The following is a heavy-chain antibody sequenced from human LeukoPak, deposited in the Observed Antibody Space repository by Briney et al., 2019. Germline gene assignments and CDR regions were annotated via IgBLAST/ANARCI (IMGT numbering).Heavy chain of an antibody. CDR2: INPSGGST. V-gene: IGHV1-46*01. D-gene: IGHD3-3*01. Sequence: ASVKVSCKASVYTFTSYYMHWVRQAPGQGLEWMGIINPSGGSTSYAQKFQGRVTMTRDTSTSTVYMELSSLRSEDTAVYYCARDRFESKGRYYDFWSGNPHSDYWGQGTLVTVSS. CDR3: ARDRFESKGRYYDFWSGNPHSDY. CDR1: VYTFTSYY. J-gene: IGHJ4*02.